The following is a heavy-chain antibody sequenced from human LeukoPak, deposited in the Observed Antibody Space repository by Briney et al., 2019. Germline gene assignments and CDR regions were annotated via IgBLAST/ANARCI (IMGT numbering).Heavy chain of an antibody. D-gene: IGHD2-15*01. V-gene: IGHV4-38-2*01. J-gene: IGHJ4*02. CDR2: IYHSGST. CDR1: GYSISSGYY. CDR3: ARPAATSYYFDY. Sequence: PSETLSLTCAVSGYSISSGYYWGWIRQPPGKGLEWIGSIYHSGSTYYNPSLKSRVTISVDTSKNQFSLKLSSVTAADTAAYYCARPAATSYYFDYWGQGTLVTVSS.